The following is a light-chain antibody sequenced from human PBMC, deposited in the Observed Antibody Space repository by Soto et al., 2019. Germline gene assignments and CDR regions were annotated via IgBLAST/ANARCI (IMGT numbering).Light chain of an antibody. CDR2: KSD. V-gene: IGLV1-47*01. CDR3: SSWDNDLTAWV. Sequence: QSVLTQPPSVSGTPGQRVTLFCSGRSSNIGSHYVYWYQQLPGWAPKNLIFKSDQRPSGVPDRFSGSKSGTTASVAISGLRSEDEASYYCSSWDNDLTAWVFGGGTKVTVL. CDR1: SSNIGSHY. J-gene: IGLJ3*02.